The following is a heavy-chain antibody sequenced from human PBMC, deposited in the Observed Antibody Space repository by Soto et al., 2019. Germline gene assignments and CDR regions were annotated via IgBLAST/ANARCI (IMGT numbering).Heavy chain of an antibody. CDR1: GYTFSNYG. Sequence: QVPLVQSGGEVKRPGASVKVSCKTSGYTFSNYGITWVRQAPGQPLEWLGWISLYSDGTNYAQKFQGRVSMTTDTSTTTAYMELRSLRSADTAVYYCARVVPGAEAWFRPWGQGTLVTVSA. J-gene: IGHJ5*02. V-gene: IGHV1-18*01. CDR2: ISLYSDGT. D-gene: IGHD2-2*01. CDR3: ARVVPGAEAWFRP.